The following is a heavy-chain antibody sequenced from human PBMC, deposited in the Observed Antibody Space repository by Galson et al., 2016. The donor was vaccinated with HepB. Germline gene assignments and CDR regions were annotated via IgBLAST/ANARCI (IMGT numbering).Heavy chain of an antibody. D-gene: IGHD3-10*01. J-gene: IGHJ6*02. Sequence: CAISGDSVYNNGAAWVWIRQSPSRGLEWLGRTFYRSTWENHYAGSVINRITISPDTSRNQFSLHLHSLTPEDTAVYYCARAVMLGRGMDVWGQRTTVTVSS. CDR1: GDSVYNNGAA. CDR3: ARAVMLGRGMDV. V-gene: IGHV6-1*01. CDR2: TFYRSTWEN.